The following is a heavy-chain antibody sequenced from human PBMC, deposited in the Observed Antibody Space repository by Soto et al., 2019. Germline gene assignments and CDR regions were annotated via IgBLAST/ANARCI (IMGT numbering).Heavy chain of an antibody. D-gene: IGHD3-3*01. J-gene: IGHJ5*02. CDR2: VHYSGLA. V-gene: IGHV4-59*01. CDR1: GASITDNY. CDR3: ARALDYDFWGGRNWFDP. Sequence: QVQLQQSGPGLVRPSEALTLTCDVSGASITDNYWSWIRQAPGKGPEWIGYVHYSGLANYNPSLKRRVTIEMATSKNRLFLKVDSLTAADTAVYYCARALDYDFWGGRNWFDPWGQGILVTVSS.